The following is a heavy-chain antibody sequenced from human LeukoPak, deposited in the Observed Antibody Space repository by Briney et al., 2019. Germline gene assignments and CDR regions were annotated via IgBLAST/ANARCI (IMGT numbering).Heavy chain of an antibody. Sequence: GGSLRLSCAASGFTFINYGMHWVRQAPGKGLEWVSAIVGSGTNTYYADSVKGRFTISRDNSKNTVYLQMNSLRADDTAVYYCAKDSTIFGANTHFDYWGQGTLVTVSS. CDR3: AKDSTIFGANTHFDY. V-gene: IGHV3-23*01. J-gene: IGHJ4*02. D-gene: IGHD3-3*01. CDR2: IVGSGTNT. CDR1: GFTFINYG.